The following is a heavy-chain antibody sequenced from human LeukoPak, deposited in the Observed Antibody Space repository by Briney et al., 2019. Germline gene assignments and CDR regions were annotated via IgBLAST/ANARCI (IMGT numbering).Heavy chain of an antibody. V-gene: IGHV1-69*05. Sequence: SVKVSCKASGGTFSSYAISWVRQAPGQGLEWMGGIIPIFGTANYAQKFQGRVTVTTDESTSTAYMELSSLRSEDTAVYYCARGVDIVATPSKALYYYYYYMDVWGKGTTVTVSS. CDR3: ARGVDIVATPSKALYYYYYYMDV. CDR1: GGTFSSYA. CDR2: IIPIFGTA. D-gene: IGHD5-12*01. J-gene: IGHJ6*03.